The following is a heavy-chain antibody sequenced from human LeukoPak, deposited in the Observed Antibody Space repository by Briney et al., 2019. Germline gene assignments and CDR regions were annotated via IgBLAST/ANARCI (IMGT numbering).Heavy chain of an antibody. CDR2: IYSGGST. J-gene: IGHJ3*02. CDR1: GFTVSSNY. V-gene: IGHV3-53*01. Sequence: PGGSLRLSCAASGFTVSSNYMSWVRQAPGKGLEWVSVIYSGGSTYYADSVKGRFTISRDNSKNTLYLQMNSLRAEDTAVYYCARDLGGGVVAGTGGAFDIWGQGTMVTVSS. CDR3: ARDLGGGVVAGTGGAFDI. D-gene: IGHD6-19*01.